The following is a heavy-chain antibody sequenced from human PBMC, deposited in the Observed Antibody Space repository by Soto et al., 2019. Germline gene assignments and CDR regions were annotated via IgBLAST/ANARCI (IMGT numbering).Heavy chain of an antibody. J-gene: IGHJ6*03. V-gene: IGHV4-31*11. D-gene: IGHD3-16*01. Sequence: QVQLQESGPGLVKPSQTLSLTCAVSGGSISNGGYYWSWIRQHPGKDLEWLGSIYFSGSTYYNPSLQSGVTISVATPKHQLSLKLTSVTAADTSMYYCARDSHSQLPNHRCGGGYMDVWGKGTTVTVSS. CDR2: IYFSGST. CDR3: ARDSHSQLPNHRCGGGYMDV. CDR1: GGSISNGGYY.